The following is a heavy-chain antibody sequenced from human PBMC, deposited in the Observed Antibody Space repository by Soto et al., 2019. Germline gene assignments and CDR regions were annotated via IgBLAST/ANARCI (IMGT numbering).Heavy chain of an antibody. J-gene: IGHJ4*02. Sequence: QVQLVESGGGVVQPGRSLRLSCAASGFTFSSYAMHWVRQAPGKGLEWVAVISYDGSNKYYADSVKGRFTISRDNSKNTLYLQMNSLRAEDTAVYYCARDKGTFFGSSVDYWGQGTLVTVSS. CDR1: GFTFSSYA. D-gene: IGHD1-26*01. V-gene: IGHV3-30-3*01. CDR3: ARDKGTFFGSSVDY. CDR2: ISYDGSNK.